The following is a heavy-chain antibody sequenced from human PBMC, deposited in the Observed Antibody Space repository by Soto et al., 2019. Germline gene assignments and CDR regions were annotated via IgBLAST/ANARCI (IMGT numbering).Heavy chain of an antibody. CDR3: AKGFDSGDTKLIDH. J-gene: IGHJ4*02. D-gene: IGHD4-17*01. CDR2: ITNTGITT. V-gene: IGHV3-23*01. CDR1: GFCFITHA. Sequence: VGSQGLSSASSGFCFITHALSLVSQPPGKGLEWLSSITNTGITTHYADSVKGRFTISRENSRNTLHLQMNNLRVDDTAVDYCAKGFDSGDTKLIDHWGQGTLVTVS.